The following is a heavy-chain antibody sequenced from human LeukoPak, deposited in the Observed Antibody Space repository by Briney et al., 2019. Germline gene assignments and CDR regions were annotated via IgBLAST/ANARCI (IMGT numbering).Heavy chain of an antibody. CDR3: AKDRYGDYVYYAMDV. V-gene: IGHV1-2*02. D-gene: IGHD4-17*01. Sequence: APVKVSCKASGCTFTGYYMHWVRQAPGQGLEWMGWINPNSGGTNYAQKFQGRDTMTRDTSINTAYMQLSGLTSDDTAVYYCAKDRYGDYVYYAMDVWGKGTTVTVSS. CDR1: GCTFTGYY. CDR2: INPNSGGT. J-gene: IGHJ6*04.